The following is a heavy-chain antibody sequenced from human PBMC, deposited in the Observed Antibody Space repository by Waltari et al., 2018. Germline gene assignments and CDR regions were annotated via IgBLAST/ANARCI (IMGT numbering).Heavy chain of an antibody. V-gene: IGHV3-30*04. CDR3: ARDYCDRTNCHGMDV. Sequence: QVQLVESGGGVVQPGMSLRLSCAASEFTFSSYAMHWVRQAPGKGLAWVAVISYKGRNIYYVESVKGRFTISRDNSKKMLYLQMNSLRAEDTAVYYCARDYCDRTNCHGMDVWGQGTTVTVSS. CDR1: EFTFSSYA. CDR2: ISYKGRNI. D-gene: IGHD3-22*01. J-gene: IGHJ6*02.